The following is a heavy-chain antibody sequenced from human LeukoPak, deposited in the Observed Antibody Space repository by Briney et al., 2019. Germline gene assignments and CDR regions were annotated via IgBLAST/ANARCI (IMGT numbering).Heavy chain of an antibody. V-gene: IGHV1-2*02. CDR2: INPNTDGA. CDR3: ARKYYYDSSGYCFDY. CDR1: GYTFTDYY. D-gene: IGHD3-22*01. J-gene: IGHJ4*02. Sequence: ASVKVSCKASGYTFTDYYIHWVRQAPGQGLEWMGWINPNTDGAIYAQKFQGRVTMTRDTSISTAYMELSRLRSDDTAVYYCARKYYYDSSGYCFDYWGQGTLVTVSS.